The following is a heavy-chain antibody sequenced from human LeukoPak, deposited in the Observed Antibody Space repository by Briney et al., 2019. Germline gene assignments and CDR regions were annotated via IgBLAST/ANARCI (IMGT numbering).Heavy chain of an antibody. CDR2: INPNSGGT. Sequence: GASVKVSCKASGYTFTGYYMHWVRQAPGQGLEWMGWINPNSGGTNYAQKFQGRVTMTRDTSISTAYMELSRLRSDDTAVYYCARDSNIVLMVYAISFKFYGMDVWGQGTTVTVSS. CDR3: ARDSNIVLMVYAISFKFYGMDV. J-gene: IGHJ6*02. D-gene: IGHD2-8*01. V-gene: IGHV1-2*02. CDR1: GYTFTGYY.